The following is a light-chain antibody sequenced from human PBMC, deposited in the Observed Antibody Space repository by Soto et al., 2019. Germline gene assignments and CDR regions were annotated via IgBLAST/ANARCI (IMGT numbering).Light chain of an antibody. V-gene: IGKV3-11*01. Sequence: EIVLTQSPATLSLSPGERATLSCRASQSVSSYLAWYQQKPGQAPRLLIYDASNRATGIPARFSGSGSGTDITLSISSLGPEDFSFYYCQLRCNWLPYTFGQGTKLEIE. CDR3: QLRCNWLPYT. CDR1: QSVSSY. CDR2: DAS. J-gene: IGKJ2*01.